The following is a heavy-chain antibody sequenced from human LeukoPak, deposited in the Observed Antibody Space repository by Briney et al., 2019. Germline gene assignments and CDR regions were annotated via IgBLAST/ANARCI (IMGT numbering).Heavy chain of an antibody. V-gene: IGHV4-59*08. CDR3: AGHAAGYSSSWIDY. J-gene: IGHJ4*02. Sequence: SETLSLTCTVSGGSISSYYWSWIRQPPGKGLEWIGYIYYSGSTNYNPSLKSRVTISVDTSKNQFSLKLSSVTAADTAVYYCAGHAAGYSSSWIDYWGQGTLVTVSS. CDR1: GGSISSYY. D-gene: IGHD6-13*01. CDR2: IYYSGST.